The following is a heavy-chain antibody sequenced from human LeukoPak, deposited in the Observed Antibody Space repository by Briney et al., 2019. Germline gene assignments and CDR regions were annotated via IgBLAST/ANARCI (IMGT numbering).Heavy chain of an antibody. J-gene: IGHJ4*02. CDR2: INLKSGDA. CDR3: AREGRHCGGDCYSFDS. D-gene: IGHD2-21*02. V-gene: IGHV1-2*02. CDR1: GYTFTNSY. Sequence: ASVKVSCKASGYTFTNSYMHWVRQAPGRGLEYLAWINLKSGDATYAPKFQGRVTLTRDTSLSTAYMDLGSLRSDDTAIYYCAREGRHCGGDCYSFDSWGQGTLVTVSS.